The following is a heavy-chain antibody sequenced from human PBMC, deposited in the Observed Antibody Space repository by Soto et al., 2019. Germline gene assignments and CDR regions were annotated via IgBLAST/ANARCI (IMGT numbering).Heavy chain of an antibody. Sequence: GGSLRLSCVASGFTFSNYWMHWVRQAPGKGLEWVSRISSDGSSTTYADSVKGRFTISRDNAENSLHLQMNSLRAEDTAVYYCARVHSRSYHYFNYWGQGTLVTVSS. J-gene: IGHJ4*02. V-gene: IGHV3-74*01. CDR1: GFTFSNYW. CDR2: ISSDGSST. CDR3: ARVHSRSYHYFNY. D-gene: IGHD6-13*01.